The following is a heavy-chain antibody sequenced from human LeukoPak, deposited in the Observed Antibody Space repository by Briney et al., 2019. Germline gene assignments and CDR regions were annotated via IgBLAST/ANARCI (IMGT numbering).Heavy chain of an antibody. CDR1: GYTFTGYY. Sequence: ASVKVSCKASGYTFTGYYMHWVRQAPGQGLEWMGWINPNSGGTNYAQKFQGRVTMTRDTSISTAYMELSRLRSEDTAVYYCARHRGGYYYGSGTYYNSYNYYYYYMDVWGKGTTVTISS. D-gene: IGHD3-10*01. V-gene: IGHV1-2*02. CDR3: ARHRGGYYYGSGTYYNSYNYYYYYMDV. CDR2: INPNSGGT. J-gene: IGHJ6*03.